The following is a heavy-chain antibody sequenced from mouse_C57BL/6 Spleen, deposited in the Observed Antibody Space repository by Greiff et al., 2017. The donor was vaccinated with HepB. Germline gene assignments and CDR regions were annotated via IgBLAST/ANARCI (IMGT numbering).Heavy chain of an antibody. D-gene: IGHD3-2*01. CDR2: IWGVGST. V-gene: IGHV2-6*01. CDR1: GFSLTSYG. Sequence: VQGVESGPGLVAPSQSLSITCTVSGFSLTSYGVHWVRQSPGKGLEWLGVIWGVGSTNYNSALKSRLSISKDNSKSQVFLKMNSLQTDDTAMYYCARLDSSSTGFAYWGQGTLVTVSA. CDR3: ARLDSSSTGFAY. J-gene: IGHJ3*01.